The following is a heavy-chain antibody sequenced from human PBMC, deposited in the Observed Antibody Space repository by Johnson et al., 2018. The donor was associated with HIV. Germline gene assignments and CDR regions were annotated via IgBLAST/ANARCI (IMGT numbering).Heavy chain of an antibody. Sequence: VQLVESGGGVVQPGKSLTLSCVGSGLSFSNFGIHWVRQAPGKGLEWVSGINWNGGRQAYVDSVKGRFTISRDNAKNSLYMEMNSLRAEDTALYYCARQHYYDSSGQGGGLDIWGQGTMVTVSS. V-gene: IGHV3-20*04. J-gene: IGHJ3*02. CDR1: GLSFSNFG. CDR3: ARQHYYDSSGQGGGLDI. CDR2: INWNGGRQ. D-gene: IGHD3-22*01.